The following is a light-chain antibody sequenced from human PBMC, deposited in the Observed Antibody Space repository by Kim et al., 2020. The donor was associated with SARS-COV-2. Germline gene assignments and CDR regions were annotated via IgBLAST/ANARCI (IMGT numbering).Light chain of an antibody. CDR2: GAS. J-gene: IGKJ1*01. Sequence: EIVMTQSPATLSVSPGERVTLSCRASQSVSSNLAWYQQKPGQAPRLLIYGASTRAAGIPDRISGSGSGTEFTLTISSLQSEDFAVYYCQQYNSWWTFGQDTKVDIK. CDR3: QQYNSWWT. CDR1: QSVSSN. V-gene: IGKV3-15*01.